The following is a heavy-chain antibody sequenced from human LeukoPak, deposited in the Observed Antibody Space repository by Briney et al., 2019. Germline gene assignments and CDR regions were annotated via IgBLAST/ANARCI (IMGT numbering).Heavy chain of an antibody. CDR1: GFTFSSYS. CDR2: ISTGSSYI. Sequence: GGSLRLSCAASGFTFSSYSMNWVRQAPGKGLEWVSSISTGSSYIFYADSAKGRFTISRDNAKNSLYLQMNSLRAEDTAVYYCARLPAIRLPADYWGQGTLVTVSS. CDR3: ARLPAIRLPADY. D-gene: IGHD2-21*02. V-gene: IGHV3-21*01. J-gene: IGHJ4*02.